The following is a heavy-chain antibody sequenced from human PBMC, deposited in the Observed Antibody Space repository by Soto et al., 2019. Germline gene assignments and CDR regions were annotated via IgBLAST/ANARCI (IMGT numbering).Heavy chain of an antibody. CDR2: INWNSGSI. J-gene: IGHJ1*01. CDR3: VKDESINWYSGHFRH. CDR1: GFTFDDYA. Sequence: VQLMESVGGLVQPGRSLRLSCAASGFTFDDYAMHWVRQVPGKGLEWVSGINWNSGSIGYADSVKGRFAISRDNAKNSLHLQMNSLRAEDTAFYYCVKDESINWYSGHFRHWGQGTLVTVSS. D-gene: IGHD6-13*01. V-gene: IGHV3-9*01.